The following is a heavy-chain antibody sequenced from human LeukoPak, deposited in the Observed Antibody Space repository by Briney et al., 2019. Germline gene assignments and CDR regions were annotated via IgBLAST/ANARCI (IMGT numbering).Heavy chain of an antibody. J-gene: IGHJ4*02. V-gene: IGHV3-23*01. CDR2: ISGSGGST. Sequence: GGSLRLSCAASGFTFSSYAMSWVRQAPGKGLEWVSAISGSGGSTYYADSVKGRFTISRDNSKNTLYLQMNSLRAEGTAVYYCAKDLMTTVVTQDFDYWGQGTLVTVSS. CDR3: AKDLMTTVVTQDFDY. CDR1: GFTFSSYA. D-gene: IGHD4-23*01.